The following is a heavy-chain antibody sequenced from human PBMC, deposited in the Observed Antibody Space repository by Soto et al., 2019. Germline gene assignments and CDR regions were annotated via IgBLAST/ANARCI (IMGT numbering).Heavy chain of an antibody. D-gene: IGHD3-22*01. CDR3: ARDPNYYDSSGYWEHGGFDI. Sequence: QVQLQESGPGLVKPSQTLSLTCTVSGGSISSGGYYWSWIRQHPGKGLEWIGYIYYSGSTYYNPSLKSRVTISVDTSKTQFSLKLSSVTAADTAVYYCARDPNYYDSSGYWEHGGFDIWGQGTMVTVSS. CDR2: IYYSGST. CDR1: GGSISSGGYY. V-gene: IGHV4-31*03. J-gene: IGHJ3*02.